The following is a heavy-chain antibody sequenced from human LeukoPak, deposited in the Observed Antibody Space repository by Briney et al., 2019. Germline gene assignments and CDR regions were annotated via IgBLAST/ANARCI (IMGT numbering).Heavy chain of an antibody. V-gene: IGHV4-34*01. J-gene: IGHJ4*02. Sequence: PSETLSLTCAVYGGSFSGYYWSWIRQPPGKGLEWIGSIYYSGGTYYNPSLKSRVTISVDTSKNQFSLKLSSVTAADTAVYYCARHDDGSGIYWGQGTLVTVSS. CDR2: IYYSGGT. D-gene: IGHD3-10*01. CDR3: ARHDDGSGIY. CDR1: GGSFSGYY.